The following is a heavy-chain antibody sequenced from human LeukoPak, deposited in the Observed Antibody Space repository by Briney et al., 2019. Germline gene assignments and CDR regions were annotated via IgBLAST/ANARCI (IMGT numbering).Heavy chain of an antibody. D-gene: IGHD6-19*01. CDR2: IYYSGST. CDR3: ARDRSGWYAD. V-gene: IGHV4-39*07. J-gene: IGHJ4*02. Sequence: SETLSLTCTVSGGSISSYYWGWIRQPPGKGLEWIGSIYYSGSTYYNPSPKSRVIISLDTSKNQFSLKLSSVTAADTAVYYCARDRSGWYADWGQGTLVTVSS. CDR1: GGSISSYY.